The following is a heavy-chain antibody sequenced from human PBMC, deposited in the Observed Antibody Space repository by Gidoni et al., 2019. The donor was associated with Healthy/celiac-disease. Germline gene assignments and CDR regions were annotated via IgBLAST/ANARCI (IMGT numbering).Heavy chain of an antibody. CDR1: GGSISSGSYY. Sequence: QVQLQESGPGLVTPSQTLSLTSTVSGGSISSGSYYWSWIRPPAGKGLEWIGRIYTSGSTNYNPSLKSRVTISVDTSKNQFSLKLSSVTAADTAVYYCARDRWELDAFDIWGQGTMVTVSS. CDR3: ARDRWELDAFDI. D-gene: IGHD1-26*01. J-gene: IGHJ3*02. V-gene: IGHV4-61*02. CDR2: IYTSGST.